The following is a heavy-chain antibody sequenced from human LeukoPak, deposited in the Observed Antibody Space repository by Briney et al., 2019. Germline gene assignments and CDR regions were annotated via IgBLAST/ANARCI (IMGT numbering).Heavy chain of an antibody. CDR2: IIPIFGTA. Sequence: GASVKVSCKASGYTFTSYDISWVRQAPGQGLEWMGGIIPIFGTANYAQKFQGRVTITADESTSTAYMELSSLRSEDTAVYYCARGGGSRLFDYWGQGTLVTVSS. CDR3: ARGGGSRLFDY. V-gene: IGHV1-69*13. J-gene: IGHJ4*02. D-gene: IGHD1-26*01. CDR1: GYTFTSYD.